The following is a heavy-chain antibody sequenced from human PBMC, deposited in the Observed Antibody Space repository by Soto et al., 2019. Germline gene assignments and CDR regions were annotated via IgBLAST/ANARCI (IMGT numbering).Heavy chain of an antibody. CDR3: ARRPNYYDSSAQGYFDY. CDR1: RFIFSNFA. Sequence: QVQLVESGGGVVQPGRSLRLSCAASRFIFSNFAMHWVRQAPGKGLEWVAVISYDANNKYYADSVMGRFTISRDNYKNTLFLQMNSLRAEDTAVYYCARRPNYYDSSAQGYFDYWGQGTLVTVSS. CDR2: ISYDANNK. J-gene: IGHJ4*02. D-gene: IGHD3-22*01. V-gene: IGHV3-30-3*01.